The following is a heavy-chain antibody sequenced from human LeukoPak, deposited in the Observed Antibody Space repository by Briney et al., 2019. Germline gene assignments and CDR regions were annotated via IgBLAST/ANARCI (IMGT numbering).Heavy chain of an antibody. V-gene: IGHV1-18*01. J-gene: IGHJ2*01. Sequence: GASVKVSCRASGYTFTSYGISWVRQAPGQGLEWMGWISAYNGNTNYAQKLQGRVTLTTDTSPSTAYKELRSLRSDDTAVYYCAREAVAGTAWYFDLWGRGTLVTVSS. CDR1: GYTFTSYG. CDR2: ISAYNGNT. CDR3: AREAVAGTAWYFDL. D-gene: IGHD6-19*01.